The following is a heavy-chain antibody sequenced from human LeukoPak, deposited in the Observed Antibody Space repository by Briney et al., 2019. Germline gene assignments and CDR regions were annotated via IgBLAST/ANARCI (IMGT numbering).Heavy chain of an antibody. CDR3: ARGNTGGGYCSSTSCYKYYYYYGMDV. J-gene: IGHJ6*02. V-gene: IGHV4-34*01. CDR2: INHSGST. Sequence: SETLSLTCAVYGGSFSGYYWSWIRQPPGKGLEWIGEINHSGSTNYNPSLRSRVTISQDTSKNQFSLKLSSVTAADTAVYYCARGNTGGGYCSSTSCYKYYYYYGMDVWGQGTTVTVSS. CDR1: GGSFSGYY. D-gene: IGHD2-2*02.